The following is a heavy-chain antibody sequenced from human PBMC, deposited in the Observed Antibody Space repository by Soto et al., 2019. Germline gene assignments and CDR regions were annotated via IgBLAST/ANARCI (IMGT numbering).Heavy chain of an antibody. CDR3: ATVNDYGGRDQKPFDY. CDR2: FDPEDGET. V-gene: IGHV1-24*01. CDR1: GYTLTELS. J-gene: IGHJ4*02. Sequence: ASVKVSCKVSGYTLTELSMHWVRQAPGKGLEWMGGFDPEDGETIYAQKFQGRVTMTEDTSTDTAYMELSSLRSEDTAVYYCATVNDYGGRDQKPFDYWGQGTLVTIS. D-gene: IGHD4-17*01.